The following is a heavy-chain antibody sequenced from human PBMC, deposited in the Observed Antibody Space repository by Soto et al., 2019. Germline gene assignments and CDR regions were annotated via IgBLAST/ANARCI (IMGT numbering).Heavy chain of an antibody. J-gene: IGHJ4*02. Sequence: GGSLRLSCAASGFTFSGSAMHWVRQASGKGLEWVGRIRSKANSYATAYAASVKGRFTISRDDSKNTAYLQMNSLKTEDTAVYYCTTQSKRNYDILTGYYTSTVDYWGQGTLVTVSS. D-gene: IGHD3-9*01. CDR1: GFTFSGSA. V-gene: IGHV3-73*01. CDR3: TTQSKRNYDILTGYYTSTVDY. CDR2: IRSKANSYAT.